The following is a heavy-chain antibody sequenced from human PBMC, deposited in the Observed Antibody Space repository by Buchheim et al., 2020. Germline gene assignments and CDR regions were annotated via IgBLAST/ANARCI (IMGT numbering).Heavy chain of an antibody. D-gene: IGHD1-26*01. J-gene: IGHJ2*01. CDR2: MSYDGYSK. CDR1: EFTFSNSI. Sequence: LVESGGDVVQPGGSLRLSCSVSEFTFSNSIIHWVRQAPGKGLEWVTAMSYDGYSKYYADSVKSRFTISRDSSKNALFVQMDSLRPEDTGVYYCAREGGTSGTCGYFDIWGRGTL. V-gene: IGHV3-30-3*01. CDR3: AREGGTSGTCGYFDI.